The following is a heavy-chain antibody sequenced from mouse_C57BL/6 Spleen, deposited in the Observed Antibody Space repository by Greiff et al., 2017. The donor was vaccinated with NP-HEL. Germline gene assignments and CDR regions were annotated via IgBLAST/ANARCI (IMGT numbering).Heavy chain of an antibody. CDR1: GYAFSSSW. CDR2: IYPGDGDT. V-gene: IGHV1-82*01. CDR3: ATTSYDKALYYAMDY. Sequence: QVQLQQSGPELVKPGASVKISCKASGYAFSSSWMNWVKQRPGKGLEWIGRIYPGDGDTNYNGKFKGKATLTADKSSSTAYMQLSSLTSEDSAVYFCATTSYDKALYYAMDYWGQGTSVTVSS. J-gene: IGHJ4*01. D-gene: IGHD2-3*01.